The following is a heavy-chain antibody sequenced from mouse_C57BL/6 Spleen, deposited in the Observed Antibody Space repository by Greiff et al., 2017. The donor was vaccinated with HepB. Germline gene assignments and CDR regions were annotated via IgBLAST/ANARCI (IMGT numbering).Heavy chain of an antibody. CDR3: AADYGPWFAY. CDR1: GYAFSSSW. Sequence: QVQLQQSGPELVKPGASVKISCKASGYAFSSSWMNWVKQRPGKGLEWIGRIYPGDGDTNYNGKFKGKATLTADKSSSTAYMQLSSLTSEDSAVYFCAADYGPWFAYWGQGTLVTVSA. V-gene: IGHV1-82*01. D-gene: IGHD1-1*01. CDR2: IYPGDGDT. J-gene: IGHJ3*01.